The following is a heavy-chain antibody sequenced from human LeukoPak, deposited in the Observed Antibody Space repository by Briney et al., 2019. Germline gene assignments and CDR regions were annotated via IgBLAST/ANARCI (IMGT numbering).Heavy chain of an antibody. V-gene: IGHV1-69*05. CDR2: IIPIFGTA. J-gene: IGHJ6*02. Sequence: RASVKVSCKASGGTFSSYAISWVRQAPGQGLEWMGGIIPIFGTANYAQKFQGRVTMTRDTSTSTVYMELSSLRSEDTAVYYCARGGYYYGMDVWGQGTTVTVSS. CDR1: GGTFSSYA. CDR3: ARGGYYYGMDV.